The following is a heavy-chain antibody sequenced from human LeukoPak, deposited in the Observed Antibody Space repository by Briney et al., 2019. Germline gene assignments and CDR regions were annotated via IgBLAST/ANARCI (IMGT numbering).Heavy chain of an antibody. CDR3: ASEGGSVAPNYFNY. V-gene: IGHV3-7*01. CDR1: GFTFSTSW. CDR2: IKKDGREI. D-gene: IGHD3-16*01. Sequence: GSLRLSCAASGFTFSTSWMSWVRQAPGKGLEWVANIKKDGREIYYADSVKGRFTISRDNAKNSLYLQMNSLRDEDTAVYYCASEGGSVAPNYFNYWGQGTLVTVSS. J-gene: IGHJ4*02.